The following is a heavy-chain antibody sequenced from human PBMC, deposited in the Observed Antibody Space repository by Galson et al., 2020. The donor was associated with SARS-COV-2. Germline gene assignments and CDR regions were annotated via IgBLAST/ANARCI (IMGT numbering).Heavy chain of an antibody. Sequence: ASVTVSCQASGYTFTGYYMHWVRQAPGQGLEWMGWINPNSGDTHYAQKFQGRVTMTRDTSISTAYMELSRLRSDDTAVYCCARLLAYCGGDCYADYYYYYCMDVWGQGTTVTVSS. CDR3: ARLLAYCGGDCYADYYYYYCMDV. J-gene: IGHJ6*02. CDR2: INPNSGDT. D-gene: IGHD2-21*02. CDR1: GYTFTGYY. V-gene: IGHV1-2*02.